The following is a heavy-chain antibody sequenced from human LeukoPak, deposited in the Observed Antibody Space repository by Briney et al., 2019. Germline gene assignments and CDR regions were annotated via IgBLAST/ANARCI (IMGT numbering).Heavy chain of an antibody. CDR3: ARPYCSSTSCYSWFDP. Sequence: SVKVSCKASGGTFSSYAIGWVRQAPGQGLEWMGGIIPIFGTANYAQKFQGRVTITTDESTSTAYMELSSLRSEDTAVYYCARPYCSSTSCYSWFDPWGQGTLVTVSS. V-gene: IGHV1-69*05. D-gene: IGHD2-2*01. CDR1: GGTFSSYA. CDR2: IIPIFGTA. J-gene: IGHJ5*02.